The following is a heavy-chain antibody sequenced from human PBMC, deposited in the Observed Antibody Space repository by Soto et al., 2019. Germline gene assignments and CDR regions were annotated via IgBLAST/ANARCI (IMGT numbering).Heavy chain of an antibody. D-gene: IGHD3-10*01. CDR3: ARSRVRGVIIARYYYGMDV. V-gene: IGHV1-69*13. J-gene: IGHJ6*02. Sequence: GASVKVSCKASGGTFSSYAISWVRQAPGQGLEWMGGIIPIFGTANYAQKFQGRVTITADESTSTAYMELSSLRSEDTAAYYYARSRVRGVIIARYYYGMDVWGQGTTVTVSS. CDR1: GGTFSSYA. CDR2: IIPIFGTA.